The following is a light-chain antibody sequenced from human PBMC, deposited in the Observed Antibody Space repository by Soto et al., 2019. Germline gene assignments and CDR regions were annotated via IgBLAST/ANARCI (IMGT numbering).Light chain of an antibody. CDR1: RGVSNW. CDR2: GAS. Sequence: DIQMSQSPSSVSASVGDRVTITCRASRGVSNWVAWYQQKPGKAPKLLIYGASSLQSGVPSRFSGSGSGTYFTLTISSLEPEDFATYFCQQHNDFPVTFGPGTKVDV. V-gene: IGKV1D-12*01. CDR3: QQHNDFPVT. J-gene: IGKJ3*01.